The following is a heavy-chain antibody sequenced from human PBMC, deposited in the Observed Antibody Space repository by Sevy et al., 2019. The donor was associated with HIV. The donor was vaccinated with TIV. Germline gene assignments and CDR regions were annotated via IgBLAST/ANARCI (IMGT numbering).Heavy chain of an antibody. CDR2: VYHSGTT. Sequence: SETLSLTCAVSGASITSYYWNWIRQSPGKGLEWIAYVYHSGTTSYNPSLKSRVSISLDTSRKQFSLTLYSVTAADTAIYYSARVRRRPPVVDSNWYFDVWGRGTLVTVSS. V-gene: IGHV4-59*12. D-gene: IGHD3-22*01. CDR3: ARVRRRPPVVDSNWYFDV. J-gene: IGHJ2*01. CDR1: GASITSYY.